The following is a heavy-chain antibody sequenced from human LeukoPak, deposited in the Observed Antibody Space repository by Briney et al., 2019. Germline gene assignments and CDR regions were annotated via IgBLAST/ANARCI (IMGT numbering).Heavy chain of an antibody. CDR2: FDPEDGET. J-gene: IGHJ4*02. Sequence: ASVKVSCKVSGYSLTKLSMHWVRQAPGKGLEWMGDFDPEDGETIYAQKFQGRVTMTEDTSTDTAYMELSSLRSEDTAVYYCATDLGCSSTSCSDYWGQGTLVTVSS. CDR3: ATDLGCSSTSCSDY. D-gene: IGHD2-2*01. CDR1: GYSLTKLS. V-gene: IGHV1-24*01.